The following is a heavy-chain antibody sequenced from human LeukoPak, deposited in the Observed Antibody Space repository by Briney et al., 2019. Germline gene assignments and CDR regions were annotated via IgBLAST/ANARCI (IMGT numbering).Heavy chain of an antibody. J-gene: IGHJ4*02. CDR1: GFTFSSYA. V-gene: IGHV3-23*01. Sequence: RAGGSLRLSCAASGFTFSSYAMSRVRQAPGKGLEWVSAISGSGGSTYYADSVKGRFTISRDNSKNTLYLQMNSLRAEDTAVYYCAKVGPPPNYYDSSGYSRQNDYWGQGTLVTVSS. CDR2: ISGSGGST. D-gene: IGHD3-22*01. CDR3: AKVGPPPNYYDSSGYSRQNDY.